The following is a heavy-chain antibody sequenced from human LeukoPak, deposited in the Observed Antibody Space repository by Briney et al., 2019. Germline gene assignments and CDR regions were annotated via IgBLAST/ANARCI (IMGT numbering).Heavy chain of an antibody. CDR1: GGSFSGYY. D-gene: IGHD3-10*01. J-gene: IGHJ4*02. V-gene: IGHV4-34*01. CDR2: INHSGST. Sequence: SETLSLTCAVYGGSFSGYYWSWIRQPPGKGLEWIGEINHSGSTNYNPSLKSRVTISVDTSKNQFSLKLSSVTAADTAVYYCARVRHYYGSGSYLRRTDNELDYWGQGTLVTVSS. CDR3: ARVRHYYGSGSYLRRTDNELDY.